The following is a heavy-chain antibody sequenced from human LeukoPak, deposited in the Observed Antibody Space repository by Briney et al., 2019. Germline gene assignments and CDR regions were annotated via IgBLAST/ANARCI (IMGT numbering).Heavy chain of an antibody. CDR3: ASDLLSSWHTAFDI. V-gene: IGHV1-46*01. CDR2: INPSGGST. Sequence: GASVKVSCKASGYTFTSYYMHWVRQAPGQGLEWMGIINPSGGSTSYAQKFQGRVTMTRDTSTSTAYMELRSLRSDDTAVYYCASDLLSSWHTAFDIWGQGTMVTVSS. D-gene: IGHD2-2*01. CDR1: GYTFTSYY. J-gene: IGHJ3*02.